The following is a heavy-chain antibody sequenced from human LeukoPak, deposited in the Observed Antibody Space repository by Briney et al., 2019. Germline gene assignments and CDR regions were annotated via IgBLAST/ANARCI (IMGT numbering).Heavy chain of an antibody. CDR2: INHSGST. CDR1: GGSFSGYY. CDR3: ARGRGIDIVVVPAASNHFDY. J-gene: IGHJ4*02. Sequence: PSETLSLTCAVYGGSFSGYYWSWIRQPPGKGLEWIGEINHSGSTNYNPSLKSRVTISVDTSKNQFPLKLSSVTAADTAVYYCARGRGIDIVVVPAASNHFDYWGQGTLVTVSS. D-gene: IGHD2-2*01. V-gene: IGHV4-34*01.